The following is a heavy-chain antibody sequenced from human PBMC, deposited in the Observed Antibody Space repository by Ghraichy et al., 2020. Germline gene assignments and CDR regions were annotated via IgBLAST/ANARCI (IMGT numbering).Heavy chain of an antibody. Sequence: GGSLRLSCAASGFTFSSYGMHWVRQAPGKGLEWVAVIWYDGSNKYYADSVNGRFTISRDNSKNTLYLQMNSLRAEDTAVYYCARAGEQWLVRGYFDYWGQGTLVTVSS. CDR2: IWYDGSNK. V-gene: IGHV3-33*01. D-gene: IGHD6-19*01. CDR3: ARAGEQWLVRGYFDY. J-gene: IGHJ4*02. CDR1: GFTFSSYG.